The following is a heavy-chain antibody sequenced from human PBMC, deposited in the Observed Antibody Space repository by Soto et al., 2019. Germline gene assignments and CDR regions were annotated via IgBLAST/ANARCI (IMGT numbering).Heavy chain of an antibody. CDR1: GFTFSTYG. CDR3: AKSVYNWNDGCFEY. Sequence: QVQLVESGGGVVQPGRSLRLSCAASGFTFSTYGMHWVRQAPGKGLEWVAVISYDGVNKYYADSVKGRFTISRDNSKNTLYLQMNSLIAEDTAVYYCAKSVYNWNDGCFEYGGQGTLVTVSS. J-gene: IGHJ4*02. V-gene: IGHV3-30*18. CDR2: ISYDGVNK. D-gene: IGHD1-1*01.